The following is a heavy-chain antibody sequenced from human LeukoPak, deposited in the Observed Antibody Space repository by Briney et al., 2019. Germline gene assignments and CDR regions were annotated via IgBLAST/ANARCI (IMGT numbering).Heavy chain of an antibody. Sequence: ASVKVSCKASGYTFTSYGISWVRQAPGQGLEWMGWISAYNGNTNYAQKPQGRVTMTTDTSTSTAYMELRSLRSDDTAVYYCARIDIVVVPAAMRWGYYYYGMDVWGQGTTVTVSS. V-gene: IGHV1-18*01. J-gene: IGHJ6*02. CDR3: ARIDIVVVPAAMRWGYYYYGMDV. D-gene: IGHD2-2*01. CDR1: GYTFTSYG. CDR2: ISAYNGNT.